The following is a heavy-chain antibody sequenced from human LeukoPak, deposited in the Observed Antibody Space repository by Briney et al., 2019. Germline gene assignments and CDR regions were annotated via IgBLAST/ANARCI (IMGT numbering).Heavy chain of an antibody. J-gene: IGHJ4*02. V-gene: IGHV1-2*02. CDR1: GYTFTGYY. Sequence: ASVKVSCKASGYTFTGYYMHWVRQAPGQGLERMGWINPNSGGTNYAQKFQGRVTMTRDTSISTAYMELSRLRSDDTAVYYCARNVVVVPAAKYFGYWGQGTLVTVSS. CDR3: ARNVVVVPAAKYFGY. CDR2: INPNSGGT. D-gene: IGHD2-2*01.